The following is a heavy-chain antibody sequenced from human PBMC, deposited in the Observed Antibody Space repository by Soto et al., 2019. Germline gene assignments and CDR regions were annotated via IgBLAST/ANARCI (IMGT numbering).Heavy chain of an antibody. Sequence: EVQLVESGGGLVQPGRSLRLSCAASGFTFDDYAMHWVWQAPGKGLEWVSGISWNSGSIGYADSVKGRFTISRDNAKNSLYLQMNSLRAEDTALYYCAKTSMSGYYYYGMDVWGQGTTVTVSS. CDR1: GFTFDDYA. CDR2: ISWNSGSI. V-gene: IGHV3-9*01. J-gene: IGHJ6*02. D-gene: IGHD3-22*01. CDR3: AKTSMSGYYYYGMDV.